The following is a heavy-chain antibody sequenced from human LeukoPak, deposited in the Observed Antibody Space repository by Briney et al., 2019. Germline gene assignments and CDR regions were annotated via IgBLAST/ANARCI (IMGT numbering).Heavy chain of an antibody. J-gene: IGHJ4*02. D-gene: IGHD5-18*01. CDR2: IYYSGST. CDR3: ARVGLGYGYFDY. Sequence: SETLSLTCTVSGGSISSGDYSWSWIRQPPGKGLEWIGYIYYSGSTYYNPSLKSRVTISVDTSKNQFSLKLSSVTAADTAVYYCARVGLGYGYFDYWGQGTLVTVSS. CDR1: GGSISSGDYS. V-gene: IGHV4-30-4*08.